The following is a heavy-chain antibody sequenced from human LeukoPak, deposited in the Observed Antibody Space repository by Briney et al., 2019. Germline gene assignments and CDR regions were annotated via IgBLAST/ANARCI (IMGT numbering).Heavy chain of an antibody. CDR1: GGTFSSYA. Sequence: SVKVSCKASGGTFSSYAISWVRQAPGQGLEWMGGIIPIFGTANYAQKFQGRVTITADESTSTAYMELSSLRSEDTAVYYCARALYSSSWYRIYYYYGMDVWGQGTTVTVSS. CDR2: IIPIFGTA. J-gene: IGHJ6*02. D-gene: IGHD6-13*01. V-gene: IGHV1-69*13. CDR3: ARALYSSSWYRIYYYYGMDV.